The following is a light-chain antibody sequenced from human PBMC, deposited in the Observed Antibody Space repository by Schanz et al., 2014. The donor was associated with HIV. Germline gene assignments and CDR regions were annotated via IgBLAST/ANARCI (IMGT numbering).Light chain of an antibody. CDR1: QSISSW. Sequence: IQMTQSRSTLSASVGDRVIITCRASQSISSWLAWYQQKPGKAPKLLISEASNLETGVPSTFSGSGSGTEFTLTISSLQPDDFATYYCLQYNDYAYSFGQGTKLEIK. CDR3: LQYNDYAYS. V-gene: IGKV1-5*03. CDR2: EAS. J-gene: IGKJ2*03.